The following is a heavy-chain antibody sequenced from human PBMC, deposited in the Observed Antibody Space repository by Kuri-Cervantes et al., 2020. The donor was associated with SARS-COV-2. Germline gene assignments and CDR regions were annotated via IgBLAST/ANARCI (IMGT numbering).Heavy chain of an antibody. Sequence: GESLKISCAASGFTFSGHWIHWVRQAPGKGLEWVAVISYDVSKKYYADSVKGRFTISRDNSKNTLYLQMNSLRAEDTAVYYCAKRKYYYDSSGYWGAFDIWGQGTMVTVSS. CDR1: GFTFSGHW. CDR3: AKRKYYYDSSGYWGAFDI. CDR2: ISYDVSKK. V-gene: IGHV3-30*18. D-gene: IGHD3-22*01. J-gene: IGHJ3*02.